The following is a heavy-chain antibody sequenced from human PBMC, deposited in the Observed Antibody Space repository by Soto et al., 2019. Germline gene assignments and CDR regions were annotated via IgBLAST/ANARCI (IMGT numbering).Heavy chain of an antibody. Sequence: SVKVSCKASGGTFSSYAISWVRQAPGQGLEWMGGIIPIFGTANYAQKFQGRVTITADKSTGTAYMELSSLRSEDTAVYYCARVPMETRASCHACSTYYYYYGMDVWGRGTTGTVSS. D-gene: IGHD2-2*01. CDR3: ARVPMETRASCHACSTYYYYYGMDV. J-gene: IGHJ6*04. CDR1: GGTFSSYA. CDR2: IIPIFGTA. V-gene: IGHV1-69*06.